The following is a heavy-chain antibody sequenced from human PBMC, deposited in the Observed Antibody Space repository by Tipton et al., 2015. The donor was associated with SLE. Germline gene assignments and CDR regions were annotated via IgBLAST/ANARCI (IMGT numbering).Heavy chain of an antibody. J-gene: IGHJ1*01. CDR2: IYYSGST. CDR3: ARTGYSSSWLYFQH. Sequence: TLSLTCTASGGSISSHYWSWIRQPPGKGLEWIGYIYYSGSTNYNPSLKSRVTISVDTSKNQFSLKLSSVTAADTAVYYCARTGYSSSWLYFQHWGQGTLVTVSS. CDR1: GGSISSHY. D-gene: IGHD6-13*01. V-gene: IGHV4-59*11.